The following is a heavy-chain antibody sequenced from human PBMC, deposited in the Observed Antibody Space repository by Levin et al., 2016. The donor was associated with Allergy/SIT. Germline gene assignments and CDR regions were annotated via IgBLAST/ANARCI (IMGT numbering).Heavy chain of an antibody. Sequence: GESLKISCKGSGYSFSNYWIGWVRQMPGKGLEWMGRINPRDSYSTYSPSFQGHATISADKSISTVYLQWTSLKASDTAMYYCARLRLAARPLWFDPWGQGTLVTVSS. CDR1: GYSFSNYW. J-gene: IGHJ5*02. CDR3: ARLRLAARPLWFDP. V-gene: IGHV5-10-1*01. CDR2: INPRDSYS. D-gene: IGHD6-6*01.